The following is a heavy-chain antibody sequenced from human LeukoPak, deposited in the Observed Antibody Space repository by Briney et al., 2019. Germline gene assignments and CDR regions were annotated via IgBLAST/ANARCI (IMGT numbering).Heavy chain of an antibody. CDR3: ARVTGTTSYYYYGMDV. J-gene: IGHJ6*02. CDR2: ICYSGST. D-gene: IGHD1-7*01. V-gene: IGHV4-61*01. Sequence: PSETLSLTCTVSGGSVSSGSYYWSWIRQPPGKGLEWIGYICYSGSTNYNPSLKSRVTISVDTSKNQFSLKLSSVTAADTAVYYCARVTGTTSYYYYGMDVWGQGTTVTVSS. CDR1: GGSVSSGSYY.